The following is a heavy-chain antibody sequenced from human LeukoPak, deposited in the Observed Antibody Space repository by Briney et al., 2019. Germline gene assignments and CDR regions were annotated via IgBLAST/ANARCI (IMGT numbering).Heavy chain of an antibody. CDR1: GGSISSGGYY. D-gene: IGHD3-22*01. CDR2: IYYSGST. CDR3: ARLYDSISEAFDI. Sequence: SQTLSLTCTVSGGSISSGGYYWSWLRQHPGKGLEWIGCIYYSGSTYYNPSLKSRVTISVDTSKNQFSLKLSSVTAADTAVYYCARLYDSISEAFDIWGQGTMVTVSS. J-gene: IGHJ3*02. V-gene: IGHV4-31*03.